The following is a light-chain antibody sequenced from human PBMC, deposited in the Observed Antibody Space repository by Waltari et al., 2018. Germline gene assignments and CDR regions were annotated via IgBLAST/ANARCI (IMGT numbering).Light chain of an antibody. J-gene: IGLJ3*02. CDR1: SGYSSNV. CDR2: VNSDGSH. V-gene: IGLV4-69*01. CDR3: QTGGHGTWV. Sequence: LVLTQSPSASASLRASVKLTCTLSSGYSSNVIAWLQQQPGKGPRYLMKVNSDGSHRQGDDIPDRFSASKSGTECQLTISSLQSEDEADYFCQTGGHGTWVFGGGTKLTVL.